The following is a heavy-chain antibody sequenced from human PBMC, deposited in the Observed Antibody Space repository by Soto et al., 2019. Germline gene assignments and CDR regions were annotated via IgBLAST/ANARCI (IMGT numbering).Heavy chain of an antibody. Sequence: GGSLRLSCAASGFTFSSYYMTWVRQAPGKGLEWVAVISCGGSNKYYADSVKGRFTISRDNSKNTMYLQMNSLRAEDTAVDDYSNDSVWKVEVGVADYYYYMDVWGKGTTVTVSS. CDR3: SNDSVWKVEVGVADYYYYMDV. J-gene: IGHJ6*03. D-gene: IGHD2-15*01. CDR2: ISCGGSNK. CDR1: GFTFSSYY. V-gene: IGHV3-30*18.